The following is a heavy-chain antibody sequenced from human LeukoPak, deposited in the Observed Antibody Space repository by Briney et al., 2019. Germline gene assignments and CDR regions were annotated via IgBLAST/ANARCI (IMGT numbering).Heavy chain of an antibody. Sequence: GGSLRLSCAASGFTFSSYNMNWVRQAPGKGLEWVSFIDVGSTTIYYSDSVKGRFTISRDNANKSLYLQMNSLRAEHTAVYYCARDYGDYFGNWGQGTLVTVSS. V-gene: IGHV3-48*01. CDR3: ARDYGDYFGN. J-gene: IGHJ4*02. CDR2: IDVGSTTI. CDR1: GFTFSSYN. D-gene: IGHD4-17*01.